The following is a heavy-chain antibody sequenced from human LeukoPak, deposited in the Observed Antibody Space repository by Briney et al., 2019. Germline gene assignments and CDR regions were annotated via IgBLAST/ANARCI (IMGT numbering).Heavy chain of an antibody. Sequence: SETLSLTCTVSGGSISSYYWSWIRQPPGKGLEWIRYIYYSGSTNYNPSLKSRVTISVDTSKNQFSLKLSSVTAADTAVYYCARGLYDSSGENAFDIWGQGTMVTVSS. CDR1: GGSISSYY. J-gene: IGHJ3*02. D-gene: IGHD3-22*01. CDR2: IYYSGST. V-gene: IGHV4-59*01. CDR3: ARGLYDSSGENAFDI.